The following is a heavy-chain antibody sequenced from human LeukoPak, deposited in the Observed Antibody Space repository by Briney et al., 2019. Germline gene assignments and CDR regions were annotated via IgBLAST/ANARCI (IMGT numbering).Heavy chain of an antibody. Sequence: ASVKVSCKASGYTFSAYYIQWVRQAPGQGLEWMGWISAYNGNTNYAQKLQGRVTMTTDTSTSTAYMELRSLRSDDTAVYYCASLRYFDWLYFDYWGQGTLVTVSS. CDR2: ISAYNGNT. CDR3: ASLRYFDWLYFDY. V-gene: IGHV1-18*04. J-gene: IGHJ4*02. CDR1: GYTFSAYY. D-gene: IGHD3-9*01.